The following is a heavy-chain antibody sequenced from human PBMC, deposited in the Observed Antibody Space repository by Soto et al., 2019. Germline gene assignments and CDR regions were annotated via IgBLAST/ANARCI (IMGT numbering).Heavy chain of an antibody. J-gene: IGHJ4*02. Sequence: SVKVSCKASGGTFSSYAISWVRQAPGQGLEWMGGIIPIFGTANYAQKFQGRVTITADKSTSTAYMELSSLRSEDTAVYYCASSVDYDSSGYYPLDYWGQGTLVTVSS. D-gene: IGHD3-22*01. V-gene: IGHV1-69*06. CDR3: ASSVDYDSSGYYPLDY. CDR1: GGTFSSYA. CDR2: IIPIFGTA.